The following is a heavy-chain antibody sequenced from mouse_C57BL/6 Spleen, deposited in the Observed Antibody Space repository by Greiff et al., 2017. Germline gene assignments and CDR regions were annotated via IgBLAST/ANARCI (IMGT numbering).Heavy chain of an antibody. CDR1: GYTFTSYW. Sequence: QVQLQQPGAELVKPGASVKLSCKASGYTFTSYWMHWVKQRPGRGLEWIGRIDPNSGGTKYNEKFKSKATLTVDKPSSTADMQLSSLTSEDSAVCYCVNYGSSYEDAMDDWGQGTSVTVSS. CDR2: IDPNSGGT. V-gene: IGHV1-72*01. D-gene: IGHD1-1*01. CDR3: VNYGSSYEDAMDD. J-gene: IGHJ4*01.